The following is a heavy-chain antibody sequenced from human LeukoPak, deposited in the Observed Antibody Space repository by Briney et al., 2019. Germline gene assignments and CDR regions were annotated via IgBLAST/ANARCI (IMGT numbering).Heavy chain of an antibody. CDR2: INGNGGST. CDR1: GFPFDDYG. J-gene: IGHJ4*02. D-gene: IGHD3-10*01. V-gene: IGHV3-20*04. CDR3: ASADLTYGSGSYFVY. Sequence: PGGSLRLSCAASGFPFDDYGMTWVRHAPGKGLEWVSGINGNGGSTIYADSVKGRFTISRDNAKNSVYLQMNSLRAADTPLYYCASADLTYGSGSYFVYWGQGTLVTVSS.